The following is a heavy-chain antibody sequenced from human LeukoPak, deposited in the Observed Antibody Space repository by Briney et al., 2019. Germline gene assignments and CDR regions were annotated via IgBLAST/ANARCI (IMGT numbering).Heavy chain of an antibody. Sequence: GGSLRLSCAASGFTFSSYEMNWVRQAPGKGLEWVSYISSSGSTIYYADSVKGRFTISRDNAKNSLYLQMNSLRAEDAALYYCARRSADYGSGSYNPWGQGTLVTVSS. D-gene: IGHD3-10*01. CDR3: ARRSADYGSGSYNP. CDR2: ISSSGSTI. V-gene: IGHV3-48*03. J-gene: IGHJ5*02. CDR1: GFTFSSYE.